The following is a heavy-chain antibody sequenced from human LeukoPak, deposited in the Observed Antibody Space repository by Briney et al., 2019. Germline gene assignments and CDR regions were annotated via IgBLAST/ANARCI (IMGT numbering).Heavy chain of an antibody. J-gene: IGHJ4*02. D-gene: IGHD3-10*01. V-gene: IGHV3-43D*03. Sequence: GGSLRLSCAASGFTFDDYAMHWVRQAPGKGLEWVSLISWDGGSTYYADSVKGRFTISRDNSKNSLYLQMNSLRAEDTALYYCAKGTVYGSGSYYNHPDYWGQGTLVTVSS. CDR1: GFTFDDYA. CDR2: ISWDGGST. CDR3: AKGTVYGSGSYYNHPDY.